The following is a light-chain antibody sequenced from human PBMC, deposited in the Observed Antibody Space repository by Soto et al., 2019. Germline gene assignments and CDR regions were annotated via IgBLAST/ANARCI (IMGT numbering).Light chain of an antibody. J-gene: IGLJ1*01. Sequence: QSSLTQPASVSGSPGQSITISCTGTSSDVGGYNYVSWYQQHPGKAPKLMIYEVSNRPSGVSNRFSGSKSGNTASLTISGLQAEDEDDYYCRSYTSSSTPYVFGTGTKLTVL. CDR2: EVS. CDR1: SSDVGGYNY. V-gene: IGLV2-14*01. CDR3: RSYTSSSTPYV.